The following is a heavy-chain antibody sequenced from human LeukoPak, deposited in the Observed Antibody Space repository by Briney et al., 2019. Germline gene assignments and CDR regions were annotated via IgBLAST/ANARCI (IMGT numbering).Heavy chain of an antibody. CDR2: ISAYNGNT. CDR1: GYTFTCYG. D-gene: IGHD1-26*01. V-gene: IGHV1-18*01. CDR3: ARDAALECSGSYYPFDY. Sequence: GASVKVSCKASGYTFTCYGISWVRQAPGQGLEWMGWISAYNGNTNYAQKLQGRVTMTTDTSTSTAYMELRSLRSDDTAVYYCARDAALECSGSYYPFDYWGQGTRVTVSS. J-gene: IGHJ4*02.